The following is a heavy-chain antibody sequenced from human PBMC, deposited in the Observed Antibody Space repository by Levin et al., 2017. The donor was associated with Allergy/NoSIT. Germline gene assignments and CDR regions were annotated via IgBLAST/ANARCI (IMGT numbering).Heavy chain of an antibody. CDR1: GFTFSSYG. CDR2: IWDDGYKK. CDR3: ARVLRFYYYYYMDG. J-gene: IGHJ6*03. V-gene: IGHV3-33*01. Sequence: GGSLRLSCAASGFTFSSYGMHWVRQAPGKGLEWVAVIWDDGYKKYYADSVKGRFTISRDNSKNTPYLQMNSLRAEDTAVYYCARVLRFYYYYYMDGCVEGTTVTVSS. D-gene: IGHD5-12*01.